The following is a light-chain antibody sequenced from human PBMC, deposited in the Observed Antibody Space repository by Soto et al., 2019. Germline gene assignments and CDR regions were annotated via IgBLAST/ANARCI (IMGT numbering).Light chain of an antibody. CDR2: GAS. J-gene: IGKJ2*02. Sequence: EIVLTQSPGTLSLSPGERATLSCRASQSVSSSYLAWYQQKPGQAPRLLIYGASSRATGIPDRFSGSGSGTDFTLTISILEHEDFAVYYCQQYGISPPCTFGQGTKLEIK. CDR1: QSVSSSY. V-gene: IGKV3-20*01. CDR3: QQYGISPPCT.